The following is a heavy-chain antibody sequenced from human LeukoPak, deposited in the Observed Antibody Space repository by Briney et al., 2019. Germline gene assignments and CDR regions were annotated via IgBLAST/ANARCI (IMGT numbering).Heavy chain of an antibody. CDR3: ASSLMATTPFDY. CDR2: ISAYNGNT. J-gene: IGHJ4*02. V-gene: IGHV1-18*01. Sequence: GASVKVSCKASGYTFTSYGISWVRQAPGQGLERMGWISAYNGNTNYAQKLQGRVTMTTDTSTSTAYMELRSLRSDDTAVYYCASSLMATTPFDYWGQGTLVTVSS. CDR1: GYTFTSYG. D-gene: IGHD5-24*01.